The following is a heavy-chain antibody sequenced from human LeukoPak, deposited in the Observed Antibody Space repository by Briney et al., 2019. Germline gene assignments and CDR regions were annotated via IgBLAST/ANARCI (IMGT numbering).Heavy chain of an antibody. CDR2: IYTSGST. J-gene: IGHJ6*03. V-gene: IGHV4-59*10. CDR3: ARCSTGTYYYYYYMDV. Sequence: SETLSLTCAVYGGSFSGYYWSWIRQPAGKGLEWIGRIYTSGSTNYNPSLKSRVTMSVDTSKNQFSLKLSSVTAADTAVYYCARCSTGTYYYYYYMDVWGKGTTVTVSS. CDR1: GGSFSGYY. D-gene: IGHD1-1*01.